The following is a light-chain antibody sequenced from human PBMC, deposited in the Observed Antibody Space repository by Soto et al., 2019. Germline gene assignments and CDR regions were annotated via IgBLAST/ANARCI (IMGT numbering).Light chain of an antibody. CDR3: LQNPRWPHM. Sequence: DVVLTQSPLSLPVTLGQPASISCSASESLVHTYGNTYMNWCQQMPGQSPRLLIHKISQWDSGLADVFSGSGSDTNFTLIISRVDAEDVGSDYCLQNPRWPHMVGQGTKLEL. CDR1: ESLVHTYGNTY. J-gene: IGKJ2*01. V-gene: IGKV2-30*02. CDR2: KIS.